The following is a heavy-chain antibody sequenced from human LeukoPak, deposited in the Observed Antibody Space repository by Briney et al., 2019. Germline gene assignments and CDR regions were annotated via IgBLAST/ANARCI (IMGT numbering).Heavy chain of an antibody. V-gene: IGHV4-34*01. D-gene: IGHD5-12*01. CDR2: INHSGST. J-gene: IGHJ6*03. Sequence: SETPSLTCAVYGGSFSGYYWSWIRQPPGKGLEWIGEINHSGSTNYNPSLKSRVTISVDTSKNQFSLKLNSVTAADTAVYYCASRGGYRFRFTDYYYYYMDVWGNGTTVTVSS. CDR3: ASRGGYRFRFTDYYYYYMDV. CDR1: GGSFSGYY.